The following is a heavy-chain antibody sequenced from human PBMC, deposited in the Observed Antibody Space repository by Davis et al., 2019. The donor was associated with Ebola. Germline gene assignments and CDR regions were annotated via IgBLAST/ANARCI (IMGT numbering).Heavy chain of an antibody. V-gene: IGHV3-33*01. D-gene: IGHD5-12*01. J-gene: IGHJ6*02. Sequence: GGSLRLSCAASGFTFSSYGMHWVRQAPGKGLEWVAVIWYDGSNKYYADSVKGRFTISRDNSKNTLYLQMNSLRAEDTAGYYCARVGSGYDLGVWGQGTTVTVSS. CDR2: IWYDGSNK. CDR3: ARVGSGYDLGV. CDR1: GFTFSSYG.